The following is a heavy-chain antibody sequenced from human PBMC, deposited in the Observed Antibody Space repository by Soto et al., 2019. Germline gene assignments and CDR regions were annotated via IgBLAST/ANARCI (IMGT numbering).Heavy chain of an antibody. CDR3: ARTVGSGSPDFDY. V-gene: IGHV4-61*01. CDR2: IYQSGTT. Sequence: TSETLSLTCSVSGGSVRSGSYYWTWIRQPPGKGLEWIGYIYQSGTTNYNASLKSRVTISIDTSKNQFFLKLNSVTAADTAVYYCARTVGSGSPDFDYWGQGTLVTVSS. D-gene: IGHD3-10*01. CDR1: GGSVRSGSYY. J-gene: IGHJ4*02.